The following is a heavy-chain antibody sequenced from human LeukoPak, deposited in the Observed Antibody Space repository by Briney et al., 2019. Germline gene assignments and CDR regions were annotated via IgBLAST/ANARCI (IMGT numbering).Heavy chain of an antibody. CDR2: IYYDGSLK. J-gene: IGHJ4*02. D-gene: IGHD5-24*01. Sequence: PGGSLRLSCAASGFTFSRFGMQWVRQTPDKGLEWVALIYYDGSLKYYGDSVKGRFTISRDNSKDTLYLQMNSLRVDDTAMYYCAKGGDGYKRIDYWGQGTLVTVSS. V-gene: IGHV3-33*06. CDR3: AKGGDGYKRIDY. CDR1: GFTFSRFG.